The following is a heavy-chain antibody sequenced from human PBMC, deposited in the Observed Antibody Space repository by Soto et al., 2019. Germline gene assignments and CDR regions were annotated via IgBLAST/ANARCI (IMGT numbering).Heavy chain of an antibody. CDR1: GCSISSGGYY. V-gene: IGHV4-31*03. D-gene: IGHD3-10*01. CDR3: ARTGGVYYYYMDV. CDR2: IYYSGST. J-gene: IGHJ6*03. Sequence: SETLSLTCTFSGCSISSGGYYLSWIRQHPGKGLEWIGYIYYSGSTYYNPSLKSRVTISVDTSKNQFSLKLSSVTAADTAVYYCARTGGVYYYYMDVWGKGTTVTVSS.